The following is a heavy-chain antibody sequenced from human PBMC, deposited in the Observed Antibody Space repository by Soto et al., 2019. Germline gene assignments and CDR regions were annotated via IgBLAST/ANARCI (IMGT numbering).Heavy chain of an antibody. Sequence: QVHLVESGGGLVKPGGSLRLSCVASGITFGDYYMTWVRQAPGKGLEWLSYISSSGGSKYYADSVKGRFTMSSDNGKNALDLQMNSLRVDDTAVDCCARDNNEQMTFDWWGHGPLVPVS. V-gene: IGHV3-11*01. CDR2: ISSSGGSK. CDR3: ARDNNEQMTFDW. J-gene: IGHJ4*01. CDR1: GITFGDYY. D-gene: IGHD1-1*01.